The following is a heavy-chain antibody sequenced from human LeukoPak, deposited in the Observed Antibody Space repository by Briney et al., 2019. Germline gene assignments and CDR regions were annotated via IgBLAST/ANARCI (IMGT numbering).Heavy chain of an antibody. Sequence: SQTLSLTCALSGDSLSSSSAAWNWIRLSPSRGLEWLGRTYYRSNWYNDYAVVVRSRITINPDTSKNQFSLQLNSVTPADTAVYYCARDRHGYNSDYFDYWGQGTLVTVSS. D-gene: IGHD5-24*01. CDR2: TYYRSNWYN. CDR1: GDSLSSSSAA. CDR3: ARDRHGYNSDYFDY. V-gene: IGHV6-1*01. J-gene: IGHJ4*02.